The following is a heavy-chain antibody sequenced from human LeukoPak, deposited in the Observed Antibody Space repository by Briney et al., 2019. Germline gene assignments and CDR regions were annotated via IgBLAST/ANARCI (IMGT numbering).Heavy chain of an antibody. CDR3: AKDVWWSVS. CDR1: GFTFSSYA. CDR2: ISANGVDT. J-gene: IGHJ5*02. Sequence: GGSLRLSCAASGFTFSSYAMSWVRQAPGKGLEWVSAISANGVDTFYAPSVKGRFTISRDNSKNTLYLQINSLRAEDTAIYYCAKDVWWSVSWGQGTLVTVSS. V-gene: IGHV3-23*01. D-gene: IGHD2-8*02.